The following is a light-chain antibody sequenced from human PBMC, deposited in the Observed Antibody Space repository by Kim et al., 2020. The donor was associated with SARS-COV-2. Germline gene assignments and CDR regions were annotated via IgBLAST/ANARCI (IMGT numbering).Light chain of an antibody. J-gene: IGKJ1*01. CDR1: QTISSAY. V-gene: IGKV3-20*01. Sequence: EIVLTQSPGTLSLSPGERAILSCRASQTISSAYLAWYQRKPGQAPRLLIYGASSSATGIPDRFSGSGSGTDFTLAISGLEPEDFAVYYCQHYGYSLWTCGQGTKVDIK. CDR2: GAS. CDR3: QHYGYSLWT.